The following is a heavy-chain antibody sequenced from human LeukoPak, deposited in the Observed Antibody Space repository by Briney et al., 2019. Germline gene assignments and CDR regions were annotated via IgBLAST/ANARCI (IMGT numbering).Heavy chain of an antibody. D-gene: IGHD3-3*01. J-gene: IGHJ5*02. V-gene: IGHV1-69*05. CDR2: IIPIFGTA. CDR3: ARSSAGGRITIFGVVMDTPFDP. Sequence: SVKVSCKASGGTFSSYAISWVRQAPGQGLEWMGGIIPIFGTANYAQKFQGRVTITTDESTSTTYMELSSLRSEDTAVCYCARSSAGGRITIFGVVMDTPFDPWGQGTLVTVSS. CDR1: GGTFSSYA.